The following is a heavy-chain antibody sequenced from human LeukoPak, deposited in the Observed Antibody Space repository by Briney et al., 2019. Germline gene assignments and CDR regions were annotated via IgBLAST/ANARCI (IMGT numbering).Heavy chain of an antibody. CDR3: ATLGTSITMVRGVSELDV. CDR1: GYTFTGYY. D-gene: IGHD3-10*01. V-gene: IGHV1-2*02. Sequence: ASVKVSCKASGYTFTGYYMHWVRQAPGQGLGWMGWINPNSGGTNYAQKFQGRVTMTRDTSISTAYMELSRLRSDDTAVYYRATLGTSITMVRGVSELDVWGQGTTVTVSS. J-gene: IGHJ6*02. CDR2: INPNSGGT.